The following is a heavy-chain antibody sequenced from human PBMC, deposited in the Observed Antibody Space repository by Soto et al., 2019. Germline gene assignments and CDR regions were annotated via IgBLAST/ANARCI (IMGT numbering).Heavy chain of an antibody. J-gene: IGHJ6*02. D-gene: IGHD3-10*01. CDR1: GYTFTSYG. V-gene: IGHV1-18*04. Sequence: QVQLVQSGAEVKKPGASVKVSCKASGYTFTSYGISWVRQAPGHGLEWMGWISAYNGNTNYAQKLQGRVTMTTDTSTSTACMELRRLRSDDTAVYYCAREVLLWCGESYGMDVWGQGTTVTVS. CDR3: AREVLLWCGESYGMDV. CDR2: ISAYNGNT.